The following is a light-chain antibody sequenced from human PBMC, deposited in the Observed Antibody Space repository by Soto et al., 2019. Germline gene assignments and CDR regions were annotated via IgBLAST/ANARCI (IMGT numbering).Light chain of an antibody. CDR3: ASWDDILNALV. J-gene: IGLJ2*01. V-gene: IGLV1-44*01. CDR2: DDS. Sequence: QSVLTQPPSASGAPGQRVTISCSGGSSNIGSNPVNWYLQFPGTAPRLLIYDDSQRSSGVPDRFSGSKSDTSASLALSGLQSEDEDDYYCASWDDILNALVFGGGTNVTVL. CDR1: SSNIGSNP.